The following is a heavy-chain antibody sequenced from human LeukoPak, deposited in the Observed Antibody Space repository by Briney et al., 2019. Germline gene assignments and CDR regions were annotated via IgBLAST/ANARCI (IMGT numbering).Heavy chain of an antibody. CDR3: ARDSTGGGVNY. V-gene: IGHV4-39*02. D-gene: IGHD2-15*01. Sequence: SETLSLTCTVSGGSINSGSYYWGWIRQPPGKGLEWIGNIYYSGSTYYNPSLKSRVTISVDTSKNQFPLKLSSVTAADTAVYYCARDSTGGGVNYWGQGTLVTVSS. J-gene: IGHJ4*02. CDR1: GGSINSGSYY. CDR2: IYYSGST.